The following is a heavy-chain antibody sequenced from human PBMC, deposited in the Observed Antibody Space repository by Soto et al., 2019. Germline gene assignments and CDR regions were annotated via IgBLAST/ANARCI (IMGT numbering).Heavy chain of an antibody. J-gene: IGHJ4*02. V-gene: IGHV4-39*01. CDR3: ARRTGYSGYDRPVDY. CDR1: GGSISSSSYY. D-gene: IGHD5-12*01. CDR2: IYYSGST. Sequence: QLQLQESGPGLVKPSETLSLTCPVSGGSISSSSYYWGWIRQPPGKWLEWIGSIYYSGSTYYNPSLKSRVTISVDTSKNQFSLKLSSVTAADTAVYYCARRTGYSGYDRPVDYWGQGTLVTVSS.